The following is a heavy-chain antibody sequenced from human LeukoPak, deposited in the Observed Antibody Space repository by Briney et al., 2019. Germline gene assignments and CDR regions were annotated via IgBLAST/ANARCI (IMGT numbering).Heavy chain of an antibody. CDR2: IKEDGSEK. Sequence: GGLMRLSCAATGFTISSYWMSLVRPAPGKGLEWVAKIKEDGSEKYYVDSVKGRFTISRDNAKNSLSLQMNSLRADDTAVYYCASRHFGGPFDYWGQGILVTVSS. J-gene: IGHJ4*02. CDR1: GFTISSYW. CDR3: ASRHFGGPFDY. V-gene: IGHV3-7*01. D-gene: IGHD4-23*01.